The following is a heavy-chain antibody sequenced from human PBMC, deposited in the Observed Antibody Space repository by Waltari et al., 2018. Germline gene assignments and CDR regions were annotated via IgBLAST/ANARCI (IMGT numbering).Heavy chain of an antibody. J-gene: IGHJ4*02. CDR3: AREGCSSTSCREVFDY. V-gene: IGHV3-30-3*01. CDR2: ISYDGSNK. Sequence: QVQLVESGGGVVQPGRSLRLSCAASGFTFSSYAMHWVRKAPGKGLEWVAVISYDGSNKYYADSVNGRFPISRDYSQNTLYLQMNSLRAEDTAVYYCAREGCSSTSCREVFDYWGQGTLVTVSS. CDR1: GFTFSSYA. D-gene: IGHD2-2*01.